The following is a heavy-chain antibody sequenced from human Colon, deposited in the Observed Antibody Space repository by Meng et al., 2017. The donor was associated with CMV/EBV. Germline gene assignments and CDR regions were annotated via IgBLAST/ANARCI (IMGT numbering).Heavy chain of an antibody. CDR3: ARTYYYGSGSYFYYYYGMDV. V-gene: IGHV3-74*01. Sequence: GESLKISCAASGFTFSNFAMHWVRQAPGKGLVWVSRINSDGSSTSYADSVKGRFTISRDNAKNTLYLQMNSLRAEDTAVYYCARTYYYGSGSYFYYYYGMDVWGQGTTVTVSS. J-gene: IGHJ6*02. CDR1: GFTFSNFA. D-gene: IGHD3-10*01. CDR2: INSDGSST.